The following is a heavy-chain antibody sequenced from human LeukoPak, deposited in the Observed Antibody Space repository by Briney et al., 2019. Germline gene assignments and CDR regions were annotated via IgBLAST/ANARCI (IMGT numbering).Heavy chain of an antibody. CDR3: AKDRQGPFDI. V-gene: IGHV3-30*02. CDR1: GFTFSSYG. J-gene: IGHJ3*02. CDR2: IRYDGSNK. D-gene: IGHD6-6*01. Sequence: GRSLRLSCAASGFTFSSYGMHWVRQAPGKGLEWVAVIRYDGSNKYYADSVKGRFTISRDNSKNTLYLQMNSLRAEDTAVYYCAKDRQGPFDIWGQGTMVTVSS.